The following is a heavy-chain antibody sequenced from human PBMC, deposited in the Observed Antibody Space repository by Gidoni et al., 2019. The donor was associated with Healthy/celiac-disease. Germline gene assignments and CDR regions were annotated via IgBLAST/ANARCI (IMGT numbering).Heavy chain of an antibody. CDR3: ASSLGYCSSTSCYDYGMLSYFQH. CDR1: GFTFSDYE. D-gene: IGHD2-2*01. CDR2: ISSIVSTI. V-gene: IGHV3-11*01. J-gene: IGHJ1*01. Sequence: QVQLVESGGGLVKPGGSLRLSCTASGFTFSDYEMSWIRQAPGKGLEWVSYISSIVSTIYYAYSVKGRFTISRDNAKNSLYLQMNSLRAEDTAVYYCASSLGYCSSTSCYDYGMLSYFQHWGQGTLVTVSS.